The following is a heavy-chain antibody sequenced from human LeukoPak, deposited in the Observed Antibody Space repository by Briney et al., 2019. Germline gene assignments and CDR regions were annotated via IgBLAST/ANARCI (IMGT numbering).Heavy chain of an antibody. Sequence: GGPLRLSSAAPGFIFRNAWISGVRQAPRQGLDWVGRGKSKTEGGTTDYASPLKGTLTIPRDDSKNTLYLQNNRLKTEHTAVYFCTTTRKHCSSTSCKHYYFYYMDVLGKGATVTVSS. CDR3: TTTRKHCSSTSCKHYYFYYMDV. J-gene: IGHJ6*03. CDR1: GFIFRNAW. CDR2: GKSKTEGGTT. V-gene: IGHV3-15*01. D-gene: IGHD2-2*01.